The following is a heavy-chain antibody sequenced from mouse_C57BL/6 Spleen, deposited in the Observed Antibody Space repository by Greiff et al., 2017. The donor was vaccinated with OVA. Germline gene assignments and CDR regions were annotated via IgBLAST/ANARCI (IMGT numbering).Heavy chain of an antibody. J-gene: IGHJ2*01. D-gene: IGHD1-1*01. CDR1: GYSITSGYY. Sequence: EVQLQQSGPGLVKPSQSLSLTCSVTGYSITSGYYWNWIRQFPGNKLEWMGYISYDGSNNYNPSLKNRISITRDTSKNQFFLKLNSVTTEDTATYYCARNYYALYYFDYWGQGTTLTVSS. CDR3: ARNYYALYYFDY. CDR2: ISYDGSN. V-gene: IGHV3-6*01.